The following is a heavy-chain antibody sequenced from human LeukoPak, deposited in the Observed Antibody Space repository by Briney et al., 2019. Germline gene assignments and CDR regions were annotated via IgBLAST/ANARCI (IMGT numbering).Heavy chain of an antibody. CDR2: IIPIFGTA. J-gene: IGHJ3*02. D-gene: IGHD1-1*01. Sequence: ASVKVSCKASGGTFSSYAISWVRQAPGQGLEWMGGIIPIFGTANYAQKFQGRVTITTDESTSTAYMELSSLRSEDTAVYYCARAVCGWNDSDAFDIWGQGTMVTVSS. CDR1: GGTFSSYA. CDR3: ARAVCGWNDSDAFDI. V-gene: IGHV1-69*05.